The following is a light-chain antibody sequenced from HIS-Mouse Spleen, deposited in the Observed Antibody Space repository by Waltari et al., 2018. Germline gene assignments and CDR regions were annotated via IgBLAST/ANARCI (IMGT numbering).Light chain of an antibody. V-gene: IGLV3-10*01. Sequence: SYELTQPPSVSVSPGQTARITCSGDALPTKYAYWYQQKSGPAPVLVIYEDSKRPSGIPERFSGSSSGTMATLTISGDQVEDEADYYCYSTDSSGNHRVFGGGTKLTVL. CDR2: EDS. J-gene: IGLJ2*01. CDR1: ALPTKY. CDR3: YSTDSSGNHRV.